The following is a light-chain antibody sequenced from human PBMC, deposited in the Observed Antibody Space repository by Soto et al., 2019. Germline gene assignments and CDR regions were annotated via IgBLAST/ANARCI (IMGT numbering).Light chain of an antibody. J-gene: IGKJ4*01. CDR1: QSVSSSY. Sequence: EIVLTQSPGTLSLSPGERATLPCRASQSVSSSYLAWYQQKPGQAPMLLIYGASSRATGIPDRFSGSGSGTDFTLTISRLEAEDFAVYYCQQYGSSPMVTFGGGTKVEIK. V-gene: IGKV3-20*01. CDR3: QQYGSSPMVT. CDR2: GAS.